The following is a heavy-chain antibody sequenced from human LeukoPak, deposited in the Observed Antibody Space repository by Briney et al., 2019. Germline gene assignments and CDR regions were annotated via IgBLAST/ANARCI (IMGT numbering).Heavy chain of an antibody. Sequence: PGRSLRLSCAPSGFTFSSYDMHWVRQSPGKGVEGVTVLSYDGTSEYYADSERPRFTIPRQHSQHILYLHMTSLRDEETALYYCVRDRRDGNNLAYHFDFWGEGSLVTVSS. D-gene: IGHD5-24*01. CDR2: LSYDGTSE. J-gene: IGHJ4*02. CDR1: GFTFSSYD. V-gene: IGHV3-30-3*01. CDR3: VRDRRDGNNLAYHFDF.